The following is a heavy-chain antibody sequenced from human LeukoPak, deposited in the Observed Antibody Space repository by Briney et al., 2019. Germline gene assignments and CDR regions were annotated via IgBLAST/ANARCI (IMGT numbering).Heavy chain of an antibody. CDR2: ISSSSTI. CDR3: ARDEGSSGYYYRC. D-gene: IGHD3-22*01. Sequence: GGSLRLSCAASGFTFSSYSMNWVRQAPGKGLEWVSYISSSSTIYYADSVKGRFTISRDNAKNSLYLQMNSLRAEDTAVYYCARDEGSSGYYYRCWGQGTLVTVSS. J-gene: IGHJ4*02. CDR1: GFTFSSYS. V-gene: IGHV3-48*04.